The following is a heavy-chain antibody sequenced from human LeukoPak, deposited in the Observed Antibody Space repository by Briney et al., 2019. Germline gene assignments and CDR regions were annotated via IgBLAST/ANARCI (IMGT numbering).Heavy chain of an antibody. CDR3: ARTSTALRYFDWLHQGGAFDI. D-gene: IGHD3-9*01. J-gene: IGHJ3*02. CDR2: IYTSGST. V-gene: IGHV4-4*07. Sequence: SETLSLTCTVSGGSISSYYWSWIRQPAGKGLEWIGRIYTSGSTNYNPSLKSRVTMSVDTSKNQFSLKLSSVTAVDTAVYYCARTSTALRYFDWLHQGGAFDIWGQGTMVTVSS. CDR1: GGSISSYY.